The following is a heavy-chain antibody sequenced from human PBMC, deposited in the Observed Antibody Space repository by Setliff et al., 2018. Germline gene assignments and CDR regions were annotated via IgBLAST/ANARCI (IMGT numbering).Heavy chain of an antibody. D-gene: IGHD2-2*01. J-gene: IGHJ2*01. CDR3: ARVGVPAAESWYFDL. Sequence: SETLSLTCTVSGDSISDYYWNWIRQPPGKGLEWIGYIYYRGSTNYNPSLRSRVTMSVDTSKTHFSLTLSSVTAADTAVYYCARVGVPAAESWYFDLWGRGTLVTVSS. V-gene: IGHV4-59*01. CDR1: GDSISDYY. CDR2: IYYRGST.